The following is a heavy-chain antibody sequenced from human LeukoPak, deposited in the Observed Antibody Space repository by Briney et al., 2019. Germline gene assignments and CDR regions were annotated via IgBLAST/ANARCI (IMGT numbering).Heavy chain of an antibody. CDR1: GGTFSSYA. V-gene: IGHV1-69*04. CDR2: IIPILGIA. J-gene: IGHJ4*02. D-gene: IGHD4-17*01. CDR3: ARATTVTTFDFDY. Sequence: SVKVSCKASGGTFSSYAISWVRQAPGQGLEWMGRIIPILGIANYAQKFQGRVTITADKSTSTAYMELSSLRSEDTAVYYCARATTVTTFDFDYWGQGTLVTVSS.